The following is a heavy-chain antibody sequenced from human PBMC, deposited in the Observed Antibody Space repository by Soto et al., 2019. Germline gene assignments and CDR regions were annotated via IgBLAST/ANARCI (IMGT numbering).Heavy chain of an antibody. Sequence: LSLTPTLSPYSTRLAPYVALIRQPPGKGPEWIASIYHGGTTFYNPSLKSRITISVDTSNNQFSLKLTSVTAADTAVYYCARVHVMVVAGSTFDYWGHGTLVTVSS. CDR2: IYHGGTT. D-gene: IGHD6-19*01. CDR1: PYSTRLAPY. J-gene: IGHJ4*01. V-gene: IGHV4-38-2*02. CDR3: ARVHVMVVAGSTFDY.